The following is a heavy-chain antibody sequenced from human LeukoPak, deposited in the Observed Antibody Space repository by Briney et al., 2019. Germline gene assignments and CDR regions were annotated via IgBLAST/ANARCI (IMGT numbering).Heavy chain of an antibody. CDR1: GFTFSSYW. J-gene: IGHJ3*02. CDR2: INSDGSST. V-gene: IGHV3-74*01. D-gene: IGHD1-26*01. CDR3: ARVGGSNAFDI. Sequence: PGGSLRLSCAASGFTFSSYWVHWVRQAPGKGLVWVSPINSDGSSTSYADSVKSRFTISRDNAKNTLSLQMNSLRAEDTAVYYCARVGGSNAFDIWGQGTTVIVSS.